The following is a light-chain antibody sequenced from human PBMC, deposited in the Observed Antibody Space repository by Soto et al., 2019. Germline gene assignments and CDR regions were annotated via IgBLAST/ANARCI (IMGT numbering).Light chain of an antibody. CDR2: SDD. J-gene: IGLJ3*02. CDR3: AAWGDSLNTWV. V-gene: IGLV1-44*01. CDR1: SSNIGSNA. Sequence: QSVLTQPPSASGTPGQRVTISCSGSSSNIGSNAVRWYQHFPGTAPKVLIYSDDQRPSGVPDRFSGSKSGTSASLAISGLQAEDEADYFCAAWGDSLNTWVFGGGTKLTVL.